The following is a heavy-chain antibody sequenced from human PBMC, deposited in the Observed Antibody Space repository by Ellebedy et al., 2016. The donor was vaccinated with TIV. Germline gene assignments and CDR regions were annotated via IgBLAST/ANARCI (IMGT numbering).Heavy chain of an antibody. CDR3: ARHSHYLFYFNGMDV. J-gene: IGHJ6*02. CDR2: IYPGDSDT. CDR1: GYSFTTYW. Sequence: GESLKISCKGSGYSFTTYWIGWVRQMSGKGLEWMGIIYPGDSDTRYSPSFQGQVTISADKSVTTAYLRLSSLKTSDTATYYCARHSHYLFYFNGMDVWGQGTTVTVSS. V-gene: IGHV5-51*01. D-gene: IGHD1-26*01.